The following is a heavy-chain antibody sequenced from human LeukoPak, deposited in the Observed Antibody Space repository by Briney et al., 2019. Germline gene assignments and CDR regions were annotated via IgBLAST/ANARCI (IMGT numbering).Heavy chain of an antibody. V-gene: IGHV3-23*01. Sequence: GGSLRLSCAASGFTFSGFAMSWVRRTPGKGLEWVSGISGSGDNTLYADSVKGRFTISRDNSKNTLYLQMNSLRAEDTAVYYCAKVGGSYHFAYWGQGTLVIVSS. D-gene: IGHD1-26*01. J-gene: IGHJ4*02. CDR3: AKVGGSYHFAY. CDR1: GFTFSGFA. CDR2: ISGSGDNT.